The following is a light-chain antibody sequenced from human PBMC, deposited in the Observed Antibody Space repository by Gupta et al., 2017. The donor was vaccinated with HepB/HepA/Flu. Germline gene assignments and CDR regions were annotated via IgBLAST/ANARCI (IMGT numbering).Light chain of an antibody. V-gene: IGKV3-11*01. Sequence: ELVLTPFPATLSLSPGERATLSCRASQRVGNYFAWYQQKPSQTPSLLSYDTSRRATGIPARFSGSGSGTDFTLTISSLEPEEFAVYYCQQRNNFAFGPGTKVDIK. CDR1: QRVGNY. CDR2: DTS. CDR3: QQRNNFA. J-gene: IGKJ3*01.